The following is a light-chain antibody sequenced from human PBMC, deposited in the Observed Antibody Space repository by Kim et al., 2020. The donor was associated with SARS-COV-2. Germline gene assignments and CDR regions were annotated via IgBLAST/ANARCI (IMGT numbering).Light chain of an antibody. CDR3: KHRRNWPRT. V-gene: IGKV3-11*01. J-gene: IGKJ2*02. Sequence: EIVLTQSPATLSLSPGERATLSCRASQYIDNWLAWYQQKPGQVPRLLIYDASNRATGIPARFSGSGSVTDFTLTISGLEPEDFAVYYCKHRRNWPRTFGQGTKLEI. CDR2: DAS. CDR1: QYIDNW.